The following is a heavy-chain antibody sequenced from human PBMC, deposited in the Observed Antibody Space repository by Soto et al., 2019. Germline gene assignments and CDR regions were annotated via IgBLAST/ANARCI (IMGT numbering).Heavy chain of an antibody. CDR2: ITPFNGDV. V-gene: IGHV1-45*02. J-gene: IGHJ5*02. Sequence: QMQLVQSGAEVKKTGSSVTVSCKALGNTFTYRYLHWVRQAPGQALEWMGWITPFNGDVHYAQKFQERVTITRDRSINTAYMRMSSLRSEDTAMYYCASGGAGSGPFTWELPDLWGQGTLVTVSS. CDR3: ASGGAGSGPFTWELPDL. D-gene: IGHD1-26*01. CDR1: GNTFTYRY.